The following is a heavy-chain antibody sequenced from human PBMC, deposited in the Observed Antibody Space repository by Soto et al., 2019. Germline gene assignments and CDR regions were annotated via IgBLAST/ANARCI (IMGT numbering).Heavy chain of an antibody. CDR3: ARVVGALGHWFDP. J-gene: IGHJ5*02. CDR1: GYTLTSYA. D-gene: IGHD1-26*01. V-gene: IGHV1-3*01. CDR2: INAGNGNT. Sequence: ASVKLSCKASGYTLTSYAMHSLRQAPGQRLEWMGWINAGNGNTKYSQKFQGRVTMTTDTSTSTAYMELRSLRSDDTAVYYCARVVGALGHWFDPWGQGTLVTVSS.